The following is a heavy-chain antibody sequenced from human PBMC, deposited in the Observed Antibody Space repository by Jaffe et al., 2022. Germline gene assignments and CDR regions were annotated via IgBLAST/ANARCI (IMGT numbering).Heavy chain of an antibody. D-gene: IGHD2-8*02. CDR2: INHSGST. J-gene: IGHJ5*02. CDR1: GGSFSGYY. Sequence: QVQLQQWGAGLLKPSETLSLTCAVYGGSFSGYYWSWIRQPPGKGLEWIGEINHSGSTNYNPSLKSRVTISVDTSKNQFSLKLSSVTAADTAVYYCARVRGGYCTGGVCYTGPYNWFDPWGQGTLVTVSS. CDR3: ARVRGGYCTGGVCYTGPYNWFDP. V-gene: IGHV4-34*01.